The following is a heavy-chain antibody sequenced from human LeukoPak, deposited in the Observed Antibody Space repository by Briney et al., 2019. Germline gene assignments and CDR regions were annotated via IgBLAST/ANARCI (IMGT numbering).Heavy chain of an antibody. V-gene: IGHV3-11*01. D-gene: IGHD3-22*01. J-gene: IGHJ4*02. Sequence: GGSLRLSCAASGFTFSDYYMSWIRQAPGKGLEWVSYISGSGSITYYADSVRGRFTISRDNAKNSLYLQMNSLRAEDTAVYYCARDTALGYYDSSGYYDYWGQGTPVTVSS. CDR1: GFTFSDYY. CDR2: ISGSGSIT. CDR3: ARDTALGYYDSSGYYDY.